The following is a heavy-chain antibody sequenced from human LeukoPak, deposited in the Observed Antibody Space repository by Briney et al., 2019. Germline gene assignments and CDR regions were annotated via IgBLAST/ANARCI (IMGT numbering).Heavy chain of an antibody. CDR2: INGDGSST. Sequence: GGSLRLSCAASGFTFSSDWMHWVRQAPGKGLVCVSYINGDGSSTNYADSVKGRFTISRDNSKNTLYLQMNSLRAEDTAVYYCAKDRSPGVAVAGTLDYWGQGTLVTVSS. CDR1: GFTFSSDW. V-gene: IGHV3-74*01. CDR3: AKDRSPGVAVAGTLDY. D-gene: IGHD6-19*01. J-gene: IGHJ4*02.